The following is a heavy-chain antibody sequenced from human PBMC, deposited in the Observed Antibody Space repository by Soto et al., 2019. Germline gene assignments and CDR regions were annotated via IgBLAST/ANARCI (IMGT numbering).Heavy chain of an antibody. CDR2: ISYSGT. V-gene: IGHV4-30-4*01. Sequence: QVQLQESGPGLVKPSQTLSLTCTVSGGSITAGNYVLTWIRQSPGKGLEWIGYISYSGTYYNPSLNSRLTISIDTSKNQLSLQVTSVTAADTALYYCATRSATFFFYDMDVWGQGITVIVSS. J-gene: IGHJ6*02. D-gene: IGHD1-26*01. CDR3: ATRSATFFFYDMDV. CDR1: GGSITAGNYV.